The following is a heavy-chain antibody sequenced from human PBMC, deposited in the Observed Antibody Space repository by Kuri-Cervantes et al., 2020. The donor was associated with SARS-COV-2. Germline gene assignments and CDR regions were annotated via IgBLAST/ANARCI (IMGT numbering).Heavy chain of an antibody. V-gene: IGHV4-34*01. CDR2: INHSGST. CDR3: ARGLRGATND. CDR1: GGSFSGYH. D-gene: IGHD1-26*01. Sequence: GSLRLSCAVYGGSFSGYHWSWIRQPPGKGLEWIGEINHSGSTNYNPSLKSRVTISVDTSKNQFSLKLSSVTAADTAVYYCARGLRGATNDWGQGTLVTVSS. J-gene: IGHJ4*02.